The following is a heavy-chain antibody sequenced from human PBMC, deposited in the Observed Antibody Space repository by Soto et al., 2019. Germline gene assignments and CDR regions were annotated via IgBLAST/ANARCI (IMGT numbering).Heavy chain of an antibody. D-gene: IGHD3-3*01. J-gene: IGHJ6*02. CDR3: APPPTIFGVVIMAAPYYGMDV. CDR2: ISGSGGST. Sequence: QPGGSLRLSCAASGFTFSSYAMSWVRQAPGKGLEWVSAISGSGGSTYYADSVKGRFTISRDNSKNTLYLQMNSLRAEDTAVYYCAPPPTIFGVVIMAAPYYGMDVWGQGTTVTAP. CDR1: GFTFSSYA. V-gene: IGHV3-23*01.